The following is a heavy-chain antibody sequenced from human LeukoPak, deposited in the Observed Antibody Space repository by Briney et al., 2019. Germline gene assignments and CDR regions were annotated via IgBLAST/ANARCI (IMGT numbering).Heavy chain of an antibody. CDR3: AKGVLSGGNSGRYDY. V-gene: IGHV3-9*01. CDR1: GFTFDDYA. D-gene: IGHD4-23*01. J-gene: IGHJ4*02. CDR2: ISWNSGST. Sequence: GGSLRLSCAASGFTFDDYAMHWVRQAPGKGLEWVSGISWNSGSTGYADSVKGRFTISRDNAKNSLYLQMNSLRAEDTALYYCAKGVLSGGNSGRYDYWGQGTLVTVSS.